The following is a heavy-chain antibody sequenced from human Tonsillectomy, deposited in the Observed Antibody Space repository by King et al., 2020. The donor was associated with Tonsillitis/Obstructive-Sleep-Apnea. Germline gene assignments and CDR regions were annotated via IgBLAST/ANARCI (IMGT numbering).Heavy chain of an antibody. Sequence: VQLVQSGSELKKPGASVTVSCKASGYTFTSYTMIWVRQAPGHGLEWMGWINTHTGNPTYAQGFTGRFVFSLDTSVTTAYLQISSLRADDTAVYYCARALGYCSPARCHAPIDYWGQGTLVTVSS. D-gene: IGHD2-15*01. CDR3: ARALGYCSPARCHAPIDY. V-gene: IGHV7-4-1*02. CDR1: GYTFTSYT. CDR2: INTHTGNP. J-gene: IGHJ4*02.